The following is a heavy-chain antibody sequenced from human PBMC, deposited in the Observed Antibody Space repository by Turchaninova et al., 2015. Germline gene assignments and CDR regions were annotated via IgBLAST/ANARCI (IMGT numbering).Heavy chain of an antibody. CDR2: IFHSRSS. CDR1: GYSISNIYS. D-gene: IGHD3-16*01. CDR3: GRLRYGGVDY. Sequence: QVQLQESGPGLVKPSETLSLTCAVSGYSISNIYSWAWLRQPPGTGVEWIGSIFHSRSSYYHPTLTRRVTIAVDTSKNQVSRKLSSVTAADTAGYYCGRLRYGGVDYWGQGALVTVSS. J-gene: IGHJ4*02. V-gene: IGHV4-38-2*01.